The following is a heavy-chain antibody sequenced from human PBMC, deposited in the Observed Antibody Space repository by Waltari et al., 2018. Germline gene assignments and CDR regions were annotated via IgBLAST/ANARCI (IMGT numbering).Heavy chain of an antibody. CDR3: VRPPHCRGNTCTAL. J-gene: IGHJ4*02. CDR2: IYNSGTT. D-gene: IGHD3-10*01. CDR1: GASVKSPCYY. V-gene: IGHV4-39*01. Sequence: QVYLQESGPGLVKPSESLSLTCTVSGASVKSPCYYWGWIRQPPGKGPEWIGSIYNSGTTYYNPSLKSRVTISVDASDKQFYLTLTSVTAADTAVYFCVRPPHCRGNTCTALWGQGALVTVSS.